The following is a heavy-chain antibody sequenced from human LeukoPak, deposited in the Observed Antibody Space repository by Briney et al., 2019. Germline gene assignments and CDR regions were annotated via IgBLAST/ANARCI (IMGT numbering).Heavy chain of an antibody. D-gene: IGHD3-16*01. CDR2: IYSGGST. CDR1: GFTVSSNY. V-gene: IGHV3-53*01. Sequence: PGGSLRLSCAASGFTVSSNYMSWVRQAPGKGLEWVSVIYSGGSTYYADSVKGRFTISRDNSKNTLYLQMNSLRAEDTAVYYCTRGTLGGSGYFDYWGQGTLATVSS. J-gene: IGHJ4*02. CDR3: TRGTLGGSGYFDY.